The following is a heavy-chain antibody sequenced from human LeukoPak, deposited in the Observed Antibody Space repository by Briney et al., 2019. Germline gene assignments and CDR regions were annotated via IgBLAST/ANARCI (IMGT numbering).Heavy chain of an antibody. Sequence: KSSETLSLTCTVSGSSINSYYWSWIRQPVGKGLEWIGRIYTSGSTNYNPSLKSRVTMSVDTSKNQFSLKLSSVTAADTAVYYCAKHYMGSSYNHGLDCWGQGTLVTVSS. CDR3: AKHYMGSSYNHGLDC. J-gene: IGHJ4*02. CDR1: GSSINSYY. V-gene: IGHV4-4*07. CDR2: IYTSGST. D-gene: IGHD3-10*01.